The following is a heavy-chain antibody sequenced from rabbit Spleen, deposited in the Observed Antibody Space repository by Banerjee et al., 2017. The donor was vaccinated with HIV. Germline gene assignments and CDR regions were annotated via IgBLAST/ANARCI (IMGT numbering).Heavy chain of an antibody. CDR2: IYPSGGNT. V-gene: IGHV1S40*01. D-gene: IGHD6-1*01. CDR3: AIHSGCANGYIL. CDR1: GFSFSSGDY. J-gene: IGHJ3*01. Sequence: QSSEESGGDLVKPGASLTLTCTASGFSFSSGDYMCWVRQAPGKVLEWIACIYPSGGNTWYATWAKGRFTISKTSSTTVTLQLTSLTAADTAAYFCAIHSGCANGYILWGQGTLVTVS.